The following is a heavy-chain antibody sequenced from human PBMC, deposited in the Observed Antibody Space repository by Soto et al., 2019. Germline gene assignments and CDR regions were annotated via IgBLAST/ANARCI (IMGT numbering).Heavy chain of an antibody. V-gene: IGHV3-33*01. Sequence: ESGGGVVQPGRSLRLSCAASGFTFSSYGMHWVRQAPGKGLEWVAVIWYDGSNKYYADSVKGRFTISRDNSKNTLYLQMNSLRAEDTAVYYCARAEAVAGGYYYYGMDVWGQGTTVTVSS. CDR3: ARAEAVAGGYYYYGMDV. J-gene: IGHJ6*02. D-gene: IGHD6-19*01. CDR1: GFTFSSYG. CDR2: IWYDGSNK.